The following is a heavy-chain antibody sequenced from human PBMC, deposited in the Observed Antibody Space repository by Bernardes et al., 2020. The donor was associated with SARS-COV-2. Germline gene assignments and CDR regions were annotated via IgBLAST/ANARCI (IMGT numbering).Heavy chain of an antibody. V-gene: IGHV4-39*01. J-gene: IGHJ5*02. Sequence: SEPLSLTCTVSGGSITSTNYYWGWLRQPPGKGLEWIGSVSYYGTTSYNPSLKSRVTISADTSKNQFSLNLNSVTAADAAVYYCARATYDFYYWFEPWGQGTLVSVSS. CDR3: ARATYDFYYWFEP. CDR2: VSYYGTT. CDR1: GGSITSTNYY. D-gene: IGHD3-3*01.